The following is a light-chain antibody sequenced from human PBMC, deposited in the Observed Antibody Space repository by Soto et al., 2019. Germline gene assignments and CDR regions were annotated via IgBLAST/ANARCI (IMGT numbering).Light chain of an antibody. CDR3: QQYVSQPIT. CDR1: QSVSSR. V-gene: IGKV3-20*01. Sequence: EVVLTQSPGTLSLSPGERATLSCRASQSVSSRLPWYQHKSGQAPRLLISGASSRATGIPDRFSGSGSGTDFTLIISRLEPEDFALYYCQQYVSQPITFGQGTRLEIK. J-gene: IGKJ5*01. CDR2: GAS.